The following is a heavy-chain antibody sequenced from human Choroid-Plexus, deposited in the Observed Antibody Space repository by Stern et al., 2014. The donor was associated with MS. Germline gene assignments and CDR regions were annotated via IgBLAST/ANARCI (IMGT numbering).Heavy chain of an antibody. V-gene: IGHV4-31*03. J-gene: IGHJ5*01. CDR2: IYHSGST. CDR1: GGSISSGGYF. D-gene: IGHD2-2*01. CDR3: ARKGAIVPAAIENWFDS. Sequence: QLQLQESGPGLVKPSQTLSLTCTVSGGSISSGGYFWSWIRQYPGKGLGWIGLIYHSGSTYYNPSLKSRVTISVDTSKNQFSLNLNSVTAADTAVYYCARKGAIVPAAIENWFDSWGQGTLVTVSS.